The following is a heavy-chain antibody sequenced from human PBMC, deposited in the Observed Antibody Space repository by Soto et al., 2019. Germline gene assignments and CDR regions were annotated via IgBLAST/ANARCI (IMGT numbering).Heavy chain of an antibody. Sequence: SETLSLTCTVSGGSISSYYWSWIRQPAGKGLEWIGRIYTSGSTNYNPSLKSRVTMSVDTSKNQFSLKLSSVTAADTAVYYCARERGLATDYYYGVDVWGQGTTVTVSS. CDR1: GGSISSYY. D-gene: IGHD5-12*01. CDR2: IYTSGST. J-gene: IGHJ6*02. CDR3: ARERGLATDYYYGVDV. V-gene: IGHV4-4*07.